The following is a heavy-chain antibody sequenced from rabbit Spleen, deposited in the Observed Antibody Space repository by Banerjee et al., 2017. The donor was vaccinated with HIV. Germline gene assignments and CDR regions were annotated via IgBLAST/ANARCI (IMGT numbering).Heavy chain of an antibody. Sequence: QEQLEESGGALVKPEGSLTLTCTASGFSFSGVYWICWVRQAPGKGLEWIACIGAGSSGTTYYASWAKGRFTISKTSSTTGTLQMTSLTAADTATYFCARALTIGGGAYPFNLWGPGTLVTVS. CDR1: GFSFSGVYW. CDR3: ARALTIGGGAYPFNL. J-gene: IGHJ4*01. D-gene: IGHD2-1*01. V-gene: IGHV1S45*01. CDR2: IGAGSSGTT.